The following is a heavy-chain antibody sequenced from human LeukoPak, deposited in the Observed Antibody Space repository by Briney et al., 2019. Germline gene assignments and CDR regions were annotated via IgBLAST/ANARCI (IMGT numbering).Heavy chain of an antibody. CDR3: ARVIRGYSYGDDY. V-gene: IGHV3-48*03. D-gene: IGHD5-12*01. CDR2: ISSSGSTI. J-gene: IGHJ4*02. CDR1: GFTFSSYE. Sequence: GGSLRLSCAASGFTFSSYEMNWVRQAPGKGLEWVSYISSSGSTIYYADSVKGRFTISRDNAKNSLYLQMNSLETEDTAVYYCARVIRGYSYGDDYWGRGTLVTVSS.